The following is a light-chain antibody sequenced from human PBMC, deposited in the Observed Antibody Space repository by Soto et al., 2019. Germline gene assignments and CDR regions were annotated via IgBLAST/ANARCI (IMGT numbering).Light chain of an antibody. V-gene: IGKV2-28*01. CDR1: QSLLHSNGYNY. CDR2: LGS. J-gene: IGKJ2*02. Sequence: DIVMTQSPLSLPVTPGEPASISCRSSQSLLHSNGYNYLDGYLQKTGQSPQLLISLGSNRASAVPDRFSGSGSGSDFTLKISRVEAEDVGVYYCMQALQAPCTFGQGTKLEIK. CDR3: MQALQAPCT.